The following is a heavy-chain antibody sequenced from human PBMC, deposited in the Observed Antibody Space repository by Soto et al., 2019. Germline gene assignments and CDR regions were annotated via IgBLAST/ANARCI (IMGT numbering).Heavy chain of an antibody. CDR1: GFTFSSYS. D-gene: IGHD2-2*01. V-gene: IGHV3-21*01. J-gene: IGHJ5*02. CDR3: ASYYCSSTSCPPRP. CDR2: ISSSSSYI. Sequence: GGSLRLSCAASGFTFSSYSMNWVRQAPGKGLEWVSSISSSSSYIHYADSVKGRFTISRDNAKNSLYLQMNSLRAEDTAVYYCASYYCSSTSCPPRPWGQGTLVP.